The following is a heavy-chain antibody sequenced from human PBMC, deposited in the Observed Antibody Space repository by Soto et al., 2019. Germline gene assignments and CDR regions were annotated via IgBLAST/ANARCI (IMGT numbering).Heavy chain of an antibody. CDR3: ARDYNWAFDI. D-gene: IGHD1-1*01. CDR1: GFTFSSYS. V-gene: IGHV3-48*01. Sequence: EVQLVESGGGLVQPGGSLRLSCAASGFTFSSYSMNWVRQAPGKGLEWDSFFRSSDNRILYADSVKGRFTISRDDARNSLYLQMNSLRAEDTAVYYCARDYNWAFDIWGQGTMVTVSS. CDR2: FRSSDNRI. J-gene: IGHJ3*02.